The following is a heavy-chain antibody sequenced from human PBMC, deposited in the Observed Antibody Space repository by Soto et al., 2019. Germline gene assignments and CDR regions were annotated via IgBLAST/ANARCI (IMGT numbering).Heavy chain of an antibody. D-gene: IGHD6-19*01. CDR3: AKGLLIAVVLGAFDY. CDR1: KFTFSSYA. CDR2: ISGSGGST. Sequence: GGSLRLSCAASKFTFSSYAMSWVRQAPGKGLEWVSVISGSGGSTYYADSVKGRFTISRDNSKNTVYLQINNLRAEDTAVYYCAKGLLIAVVLGAFDYWGQGTRVTVSS. V-gene: IGHV3-23*01. J-gene: IGHJ4*02.